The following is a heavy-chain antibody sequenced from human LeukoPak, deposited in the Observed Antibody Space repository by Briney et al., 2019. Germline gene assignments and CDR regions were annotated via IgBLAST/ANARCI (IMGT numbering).Heavy chain of an antibody. J-gene: IGHJ4*02. CDR3: ARGGSSWYYYFDY. Sequence: SETLSLTCAVYGGSFSGYYWSWIRQPPGKGLEWIGEINHSGSTNYNPSLKSRVTISVDTSKNQFSLSVTSVTAADTAVYYCARGGSSWYYYFDYWGQGALVTVSS. CDR1: GGSFSGYY. CDR2: INHSGST. V-gene: IGHV4-34*01. D-gene: IGHD6-13*01.